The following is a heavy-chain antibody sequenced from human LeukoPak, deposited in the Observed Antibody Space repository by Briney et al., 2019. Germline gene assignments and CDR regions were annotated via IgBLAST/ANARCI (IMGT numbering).Heavy chain of an antibody. J-gene: IGHJ5*02. CDR2: IHHTGST. D-gene: IGHD2-21*02. CDR3: ARTPTYCGGDCYYFDP. Sequence: PSETLSLTCTVSGGSISNYSWSWIRQPPGKGLEWIGYIHHTGSTYYNPSLKSRVTISVDRSKNQFSLKLSSVTAADTAMYFCARTPTYCGGDCYYFDPWGQGTLVTVSS. V-gene: IGHV4-30-2*01. CDR1: GGSISNYS.